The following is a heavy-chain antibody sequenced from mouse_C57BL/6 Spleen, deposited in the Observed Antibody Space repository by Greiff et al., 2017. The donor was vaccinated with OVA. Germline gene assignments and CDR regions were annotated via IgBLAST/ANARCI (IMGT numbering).Heavy chain of an antibody. CDR3: ARSSSGYHAMDY. D-gene: IGHD3-2*02. Sequence: QVQLQQSGPELVKPGASVKISCKASGYAFSSSWMNWVKQRPGKGLEWIGRIYPGDGDTNYNGKFKGKATLTADKSSSTAYMQLSSLTSEDSAVYFCARSSSGYHAMDYWGQGTSVTVSS. CDR2: IYPGDGDT. V-gene: IGHV1-82*01. J-gene: IGHJ4*01. CDR1: GYAFSSSW.